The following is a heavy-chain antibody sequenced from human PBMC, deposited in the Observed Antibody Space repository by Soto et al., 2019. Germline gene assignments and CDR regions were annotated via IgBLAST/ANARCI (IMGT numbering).Heavy chain of an antibody. CDR1: GGSISSGGYY. CDR3: ARVPEYSNYYGMDV. Sequence: PSETRSLTCTVSGGSISSGGYYWSWIRQHPGKCLEWIGYIYYSGSTYYNPSLKSRVTISVDTSKNQFSLKLSSVTAADTAVYYCARVPEYSNYYGMDVWGQGTTVTVSS. CDR2: IYYSGST. V-gene: IGHV4-31*03. J-gene: IGHJ6*02. D-gene: IGHD4-4*01.